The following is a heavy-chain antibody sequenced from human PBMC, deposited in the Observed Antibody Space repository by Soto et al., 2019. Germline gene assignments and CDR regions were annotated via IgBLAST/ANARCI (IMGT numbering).Heavy chain of an antibody. CDR1: GGSISSYY. V-gene: IGHV4-59*01. J-gene: IGHJ6*02. Sequence: SETLSLTCTVSGGSISSYYWSWTRQPPGKGLEWIGYIYYSGSTNYNPSLKSRVTISVDTSKNQFSLKLSSVTAADTAVYYCARGIEGWYQGRYYYGMDVWGQGTTVTVS. CDR3: ARGIEGWYQGRYYYGMDV. D-gene: IGHD6-19*01. CDR2: IYYSGST.